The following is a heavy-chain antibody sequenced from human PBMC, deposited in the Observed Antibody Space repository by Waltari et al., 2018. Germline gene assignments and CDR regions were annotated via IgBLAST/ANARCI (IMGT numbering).Heavy chain of an antibody. CDR2: NNLGDST. J-gene: IGHJ1*01. D-gene: IGHD3-9*01. Sequence: QVQLQQWGAGLVRPSETLSLTCDVYGVSRTDSHWRWITQSPGKGLEWIGENNLGDSTYYNPSLENRVTILLDKAKNPFSLRWDSVHAADTAVYYCVTGPRDKWVGRYSGEFFHHWGPGTLVTVSS. CDR1: GVSRTDSH. V-gene: IGHV4-34*02. CDR3: VTGPRDKWVGRYSGEFFHH.